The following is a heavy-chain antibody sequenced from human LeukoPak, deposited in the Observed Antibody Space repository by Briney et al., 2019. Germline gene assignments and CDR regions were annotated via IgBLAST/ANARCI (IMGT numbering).Heavy chain of an antibody. J-gene: IGHJ4*02. CDR2: INPSGGST. CDR3: ARDPADIVVVPAAMYYFDY. CDR1: GYTFTSYY. V-gene: IGHV1-46*01. D-gene: IGHD2-2*01. Sequence: ASVKISCKASGYTFTSYYMHWVRQAPGQGLEWMGIINPSGGSTSYAQKFQGRVTMTRDTSTSTVYMELSSLRSEDTAVYYCARDPADIVVVPAAMYYFDYWGQGTLVTVSS.